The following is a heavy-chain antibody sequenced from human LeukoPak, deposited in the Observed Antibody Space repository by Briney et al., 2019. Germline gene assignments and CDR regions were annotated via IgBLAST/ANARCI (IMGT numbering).Heavy chain of an antibody. CDR3: AKDRRRENIVLMVYTRPIFDY. J-gene: IGHJ4*02. D-gene: IGHD2-8*01. CDR2: IRYDGSNK. Sequence: GGSLRLSCAASGFIFNSYGMHWVRQAPGKGLEWVAFIRYDGSNKYYADSVKGRFTISRDNSKNTLYLQMNSLRAEDTAVYYCAKDRRRENIVLMVYTRPIFDYWGQGTLVTVSS. V-gene: IGHV3-30*02. CDR1: GFIFNSYG.